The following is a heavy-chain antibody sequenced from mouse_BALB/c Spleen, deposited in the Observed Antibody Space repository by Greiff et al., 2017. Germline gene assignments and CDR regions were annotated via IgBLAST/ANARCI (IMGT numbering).Heavy chain of an antibody. CDR3: ARYYGYDVGYYFDY. CDR2: ISYSGST. J-gene: IGHJ2*01. Sequence: EVHLVESGPGLVKPSQSLSLTCTVTGYSITSDYAWNWIRQFPGNKLEWMGYISYSGSTSYNPSLKSRISITRDTSKNQFFLQLNSVTTEDTATYYCARYYGYDVGYYFDYWGQGTTLTVSS. V-gene: IGHV3-2*02. CDR1: GYSITSDYA. D-gene: IGHD2-2*01.